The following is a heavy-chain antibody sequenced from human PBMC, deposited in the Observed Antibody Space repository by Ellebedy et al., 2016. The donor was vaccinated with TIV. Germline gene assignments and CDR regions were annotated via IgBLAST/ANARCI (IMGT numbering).Heavy chain of an antibody. Sequence: GGSLRLSXAASGFTFSSYGMHWVRQAPGKGLEWVAVIWYDGSNKYYADSVKGRFTISRDNSKNTLYLQMNSLRAEDTAVYYCAREAMVRGVIGRRYAMDVWGQGTTVTVSS. CDR3: AREAMVRGVIGRRYAMDV. V-gene: IGHV3-33*01. D-gene: IGHD3-10*01. CDR2: IWYDGSNK. J-gene: IGHJ6*02. CDR1: GFTFSSYG.